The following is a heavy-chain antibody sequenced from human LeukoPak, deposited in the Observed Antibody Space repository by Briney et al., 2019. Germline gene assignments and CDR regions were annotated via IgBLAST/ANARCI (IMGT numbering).Heavy chain of an antibody. CDR2: ISYDGSNK. Sequence: GGSLRLSCAASGFTFSNYALHWVRQAPGKGLEWVAVISYDGSNKYYADSVKGRFTISRDNSKNTLYLQMNSLRAEDTAVYYCASHYDFWSGRPYYFDYWGQGTLVTVSS. V-gene: IGHV3-30*04. CDR3: ASHYDFWSGRPYYFDY. D-gene: IGHD3-3*01. J-gene: IGHJ4*02. CDR1: GFTFSNYA.